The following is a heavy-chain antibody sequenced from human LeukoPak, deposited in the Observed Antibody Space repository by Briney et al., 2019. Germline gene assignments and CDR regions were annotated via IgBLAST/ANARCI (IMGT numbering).Heavy chain of an antibody. V-gene: IGHV4-4*07. CDR3: ARDLYSSSPGYYYYYYMDV. CDR1: GGSISSYY. CDR2: IYTSGST. J-gene: IGHJ6*03. D-gene: IGHD6-6*01. Sequence: PSETLSLTCTVSGGSISSYYWSWIRQPAGKGLEWIGRIYTSGSTNYNPSLKSRVTMSVDTSKNQSSLKLSSVTAADTAVYYCARDLYSSSPGYYYYYYMDVWGKGTTVTVSS.